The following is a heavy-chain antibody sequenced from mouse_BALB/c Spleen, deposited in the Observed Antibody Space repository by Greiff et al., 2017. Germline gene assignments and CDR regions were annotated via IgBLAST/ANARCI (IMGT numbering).Heavy chain of an antibody. CDR1: GYTFTDYA. Sequence: QVQLKESGAELVRPGVSVKISCKGSGYTFTDYAMHWVKQSHAKSLEWIGVISTYYGDASYNQKFKGKATMTVDKSSSPAYMELARLTSEDSAIYYCASGAPGTPFAYWGQGTLVTVSA. CDR3: ASGAPGTPFAY. CDR2: ISTYYGDA. J-gene: IGHJ3*01. V-gene: IGHV1S137*01. D-gene: IGHD4-1*01.